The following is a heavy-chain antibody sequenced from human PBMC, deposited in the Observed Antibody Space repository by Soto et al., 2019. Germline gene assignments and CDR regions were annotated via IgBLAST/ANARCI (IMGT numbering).Heavy chain of an antibody. V-gene: IGHV3-48*01. CDR1: GFTFSSYS. J-gene: IGHJ4*02. CDR3: ARVRYSGYDLEGCVDY. Sequence: PGGSLRLSCAASGFTFSSYSMNWARQAPGKGLEWVSYISSSSSTIYYADSVKGRFTISRDNAKNSLYLQMNSLRAEDTAVYYCARVRYSGYDLEGCVDYWGQGTLVTVSS. CDR2: ISSSSSTI. D-gene: IGHD5-12*01.